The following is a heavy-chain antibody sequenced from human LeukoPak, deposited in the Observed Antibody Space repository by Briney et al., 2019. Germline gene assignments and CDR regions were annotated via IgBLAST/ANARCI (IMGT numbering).Heavy chain of an antibody. J-gene: IGHJ5*02. Sequence: PSETLSLTCTVSGGSVSSGSYYWSWIRQPPGKGLEWIGYIYYSGGTNYNPSLKSRVAISIDTSRNQFSLKLRSVTAADTAVYYCARLQYCSGTSCYWFDPWGQGTLVIVSS. CDR2: IYYSGGT. CDR1: GGSVSSGSYY. D-gene: IGHD2-2*01. V-gene: IGHV4-61*01. CDR3: ARLQYCSGTSCYWFDP.